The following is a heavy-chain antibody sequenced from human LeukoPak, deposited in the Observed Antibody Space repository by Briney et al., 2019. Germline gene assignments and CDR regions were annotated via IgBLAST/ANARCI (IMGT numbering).Heavy chain of an antibody. J-gene: IGHJ4*02. D-gene: IGHD6-19*01. Sequence: GGSLRLSCAASGFTFSRYGMHWVRQAPGKGLEWVAVISYDGSNKHYEDSVKGRFTISRDNSKNTLYLQMNSLRAEDTAVYYCAKDPSSGWYYFDYWGQGTLVTVSS. CDR1: GFTFSRYG. V-gene: IGHV3-30*18. CDR3: AKDPSSGWYYFDY. CDR2: ISYDGSNK.